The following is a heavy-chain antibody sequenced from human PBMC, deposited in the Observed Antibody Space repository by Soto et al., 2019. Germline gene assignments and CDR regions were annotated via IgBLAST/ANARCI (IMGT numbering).Heavy chain of an antibody. CDR1: GFTFSRYA. Sequence: QVQLVESGGGVVQPGRSLRLSCAASGFTFSRYAMHWVRQAPGKGLEWVAVISYDGSNKYYADSGKGRFTISRDNSKNTRYLQMNSLRAEDTAVYYCARARLDTPALDYGGQGTLVTVSS. J-gene: IGHJ4*02. CDR3: ARARLDTPALDY. CDR2: ISYDGSNK. D-gene: IGHD3-16*01. V-gene: IGHV3-30-3*01.